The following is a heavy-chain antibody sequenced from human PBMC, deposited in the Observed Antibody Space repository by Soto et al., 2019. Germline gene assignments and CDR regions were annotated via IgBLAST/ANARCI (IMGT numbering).Heavy chain of an antibody. D-gene: IGHD2-15*01. CDR1: GGSISSSSYY. Sequence: SETLSLTCTVSGGSISSSSYYWGWIRQPPGKGLEWIGSIYYSGSTYYNQSLKNRVTISVDTSKKQISLKLSSVTAADTSVYYCVSPIGAAGYCSGGSCSPTAFDIWGQGTMVTVSS. J-gene: IGHJ3*02. V-gene: IGHV4-39*01. CDR2: IYYSGST. CDR3: VSPIGAAGYCSGGSCSPTAFDI.